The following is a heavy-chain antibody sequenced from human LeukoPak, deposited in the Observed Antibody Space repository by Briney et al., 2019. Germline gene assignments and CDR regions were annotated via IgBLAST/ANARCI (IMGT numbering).Heavy chain of an antibody. CDR3: ARDMPVSATHLWAFDI. Sequence: PGGSLRLSCAASRFTFSSYAMHWVRQAPGKGLEWVAVISHDGSDKYYADSVKGRFTISRDNSKNTLYLQMNSLRAEDTAMYYCARDMPVSATHLWAFDIWGQGTMVTVSS. J-gene: IGHJ3*02. CDR1: RFTFSSYA. V-gene: IGHV3-30*14. CDR2: ISHDGSDK. D-gene: IGHD2-15*01.